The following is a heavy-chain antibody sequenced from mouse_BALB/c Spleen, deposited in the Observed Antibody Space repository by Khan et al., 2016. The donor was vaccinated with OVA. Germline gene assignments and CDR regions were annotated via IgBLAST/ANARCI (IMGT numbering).Heavy chain of an antibody. Sequence: QVQLEESGAELVRPGVSVKISCKVSGYTFTDDGIYSGKQSYARSKEGMGVISTYYGGASYNQKLKGKATMTVDKSYSTAFMEFTRLTSEDSATSYCSSDISGEEFSYWEQVTLVAVSA. J-gene: IGHJ3*01. D-gene: IGHD3-2*01. V-gene: IGHV1S137*01. CDR3: SSDISGEEFSY. CDR2: ISTYYGGA. CDR1: GYTFTDDG.